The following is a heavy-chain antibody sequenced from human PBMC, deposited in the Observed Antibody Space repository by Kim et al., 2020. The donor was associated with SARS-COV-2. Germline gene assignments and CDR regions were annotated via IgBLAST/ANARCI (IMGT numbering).Heavy chain of an antibody. Sequence: ASVKVSCKASGYTFTNYGMNWVRQAPGQGLEWMGWINTNTGNPTYAQGFTGRFVFSLDTSVSTAYLQISSLKAEDTAVYYCARGKQRYLFDYWGQGTLVTVSS. CDR1: GYTFTNYG. CDR2: INTNTGNP. D-gene: IGHD6-25*01. J-gene: IGHJ4*02. CDR3: ARGKQRYLFDY. V-gene: IGHV7-4-1*02.